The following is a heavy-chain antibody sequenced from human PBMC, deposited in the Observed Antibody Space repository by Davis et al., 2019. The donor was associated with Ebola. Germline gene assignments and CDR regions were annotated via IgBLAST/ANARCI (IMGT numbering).Heavy chain of an antibody. J-gene: IGHJ4*02. Sequence: MPSETLSLTCAVSGDSISSSNWWSWVRQPPGKGLEWIGEISQSGSTNYNPSLKSRVTISVDTSKNQFSLKLSSVTAADTAVYYCARGRWFDYWGQGTLVTVSS. CDR3: ARGRWFDY. CDR2: ISQSGST. D-gene: IGHD2-15*01. V-gene: IGHV4-4*02. CDR1: GDSISSSNW.